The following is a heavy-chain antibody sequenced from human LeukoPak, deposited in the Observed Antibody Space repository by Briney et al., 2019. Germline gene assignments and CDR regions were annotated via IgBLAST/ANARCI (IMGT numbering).Heavy chain of an antibody. CDR1: GFTFTTYA. D-gene: IGHD3-10*01. V-gene: IGHV3-23*01. CDR2: ITGSGGST. J-gene: IGHJ3*02. CDR3: AKGRGFGESSDAFDI. Sequence: GGSLRLSCAASGFTFTTYALTWVRQAPGKGLEWVSAITGSGGSTYYADSVRGRFTISRDNSKNTLYLQMNSLRAEDTAVYYCAKGRGFGESSDAFDIWGQGTMVTVSS.